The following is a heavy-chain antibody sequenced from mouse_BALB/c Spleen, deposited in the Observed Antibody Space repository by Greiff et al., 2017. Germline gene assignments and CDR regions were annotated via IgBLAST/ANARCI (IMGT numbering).Heavy chain of an antibody. Sequence: EVQLQESGGGLVKPGGSLKLSCAASGFTFSSYAMSWVRQTPEKRLEWVASISSGGSTYYPDSVKGRFTISRDNARNILYLQMSSLRSEDTAMYYCARYYDGYYFDYWGQGTTLTVSS. J-gene: IGHJ2*01. V-gene: IGHV5-6-5*01. CDR1: GFTFSSYA. CDR3: ARYYDGYYFDY. D-gene: IGHD2-3*01. CDR2: ISSGGST.